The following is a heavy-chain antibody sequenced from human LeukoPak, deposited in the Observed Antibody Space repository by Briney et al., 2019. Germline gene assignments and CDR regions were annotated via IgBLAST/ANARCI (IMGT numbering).Heavy chain of an antibody. CDR3: AKGYSYGHYYFYYYGMDV. Sequence: SQTLSLTCAISGDSVSSNSAAWNWIRQSPSRGLEWLGRTYYRSKWYNDYAVSVKSRITINPDTSKNQFSLQLNSVTPEDTAVYYCAKGYSYGHYYFYYYGMDVWGQGTTVTVSS. V-gene: IGHV6-1*01. CDR2: TYYRSKWYN. CDR1: GDSVSSNSAA. J-gene: IGHJ6*02. D-gene: IGHD5-18*01.